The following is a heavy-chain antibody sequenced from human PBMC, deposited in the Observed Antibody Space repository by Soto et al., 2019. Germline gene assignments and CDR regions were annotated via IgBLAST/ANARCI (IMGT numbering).Heavy chain of an antibody. Sequence: SGPTLVQPTQTLTLTCTFSGFSLSTSGVGVGWIRQPPGKALEWLALIYWDDDKRYSPSLKSRLTITKDTSKNQVVLTMTNMDPVDTATYYCGHRLVLVPAFYFDYWGQGTLVTVSS. V-gene: IGHV2-5*02. CDR2: IYWDDDK. CDR3: GHRLVLVPAFYFDY. CDR1: GFSLSTSGVG. J-gene: IGHJ4*02. D-gene: IGHD2-2*01.